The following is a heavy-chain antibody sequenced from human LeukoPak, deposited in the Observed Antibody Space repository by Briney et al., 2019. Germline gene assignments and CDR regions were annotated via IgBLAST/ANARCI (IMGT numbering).Heavy chain of an antibody. D-gene: IGHD4-17*01. CDR1: GFTFSSHA. CDR2: ISGRGDST. J-gene: IGHJ4*02. Sequence: GGSLRLSCAASGFTFSSHAMSWVRQAPGKGLEWVSGISGRGDSTVYADSVKGRFTISRDNSGNTLFLQMNSLRVEDTAVYYCARANDYGTRFDYWGQGTLVTVSS. CDR3: ARANDYGTRFDY. V-gene: IGHV3-23*01.